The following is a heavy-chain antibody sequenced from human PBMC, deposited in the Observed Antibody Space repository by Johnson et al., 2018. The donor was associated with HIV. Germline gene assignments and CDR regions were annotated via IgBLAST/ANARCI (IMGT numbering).Heavy chain of an antibody. Sequence: MQLVESGGGLVQPGGSLILSCVASGFTVRSNYMSWVRQAPGKGLEWVSVIYSGGRSYYADSVKGRLTLSRENAKNSLYLQMNSLTTEDTAVYYCARVLESQGAAGSYYPHAFAIWGQGKIVTVSP. D-gene: IGHD6-13*01. CDR3: ARVLESQGAAGSYYPHAFAI. V-gene: IGHV3-66*02. CDR2: IYSGGRS. CDR1: GFTVRSNY. J-gene: IGHJ3*02.